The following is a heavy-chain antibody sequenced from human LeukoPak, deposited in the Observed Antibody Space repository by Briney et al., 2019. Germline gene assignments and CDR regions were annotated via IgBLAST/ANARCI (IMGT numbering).Heavy chain of an antibody. Sequence: GGSLRLSCAVSGFTVSSNYMRWVRQAPGKGLEGVSVIYTGGESYYADSVKGRFTVSRDNSKNTMNFQMNHLRPEDTAVYYCAATTAIVPYYFMDVWGNGTTVTVSS. D-gene: IGHD5-18*01. CDR1: GFTVSSNY. V-gene: IGHV3-53*01. CDR2: IYTGGES. J-gene: IGHJ6*03. CDR3: AATTAIVPYYFMDV.